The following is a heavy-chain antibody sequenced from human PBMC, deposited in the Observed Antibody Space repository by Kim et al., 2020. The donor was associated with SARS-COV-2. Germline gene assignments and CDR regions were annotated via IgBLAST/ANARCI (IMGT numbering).Heavy chain of an antibody. CDR3: AGRNRGYSYGQDY. D-gene: IGHD5-18*01. Sequence: YAQKFQGRVTITADESTSTAYMGLSSLRSEDTAVYYCAGRNRGYSYGQDYWGQGTLVTVSS. J-gene: IGHJ4*02. V-gene: IGHV1-69*01.